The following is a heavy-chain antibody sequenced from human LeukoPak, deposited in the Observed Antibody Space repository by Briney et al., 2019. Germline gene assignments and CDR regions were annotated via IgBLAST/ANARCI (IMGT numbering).Heavy chain of an antibody. V-gene: IGHV4-38-2*01. J-gene: IGHJ6*03. CDR3: ANDLVYSTSTNCPGYMDV. Sequence: PSETLSLTCAVSVLAFSRVYYCGWSRQPPGKGLEWIGNMYHSGSTYYNPSLKSRVTISVDTSKSQFSLKLTSVTDADTDVCECANDLVYSTSTNCPGYMDVWGKGTTVTVSS. CDR1: VLAFSRVYY. D-gene: IGHD2-2*01. CDR2: MYHSGST.